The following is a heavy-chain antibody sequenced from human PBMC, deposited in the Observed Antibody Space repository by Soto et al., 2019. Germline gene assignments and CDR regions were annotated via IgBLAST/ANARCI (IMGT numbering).Heavy chain of an antibody. CDR2: INHSGGT. D-gene: IGHD3-22*01. V-gene: IGHV4-34*01. J-gene: IGHJ4*02. CDR1: GGSFSAYY. CDR3: ERGSVDTVDSSGFHEY. Sequence: PSETLSLTCAVYGGSFSAYYWSWIRQPPGKGLEWIGEINHSGGTSYNPSLKSRVTISVDTSKSQFSLKLTSVTAADRAVYYCERGSVDTVDSSGFHEYWGQGIPGTVSA.